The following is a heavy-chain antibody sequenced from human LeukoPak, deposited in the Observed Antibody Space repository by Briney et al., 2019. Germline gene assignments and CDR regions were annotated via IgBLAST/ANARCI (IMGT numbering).Heavy chain of an antibody. J-gene: IGHJ3*02. CDR1: GGSISSYY. CDR3: ARDLVTVTKGFDI. V-gene: IGHV4-59*01. Sequence: SETLSLTCTVSGGSISSYYWSWIRQPPGRGLEWIGYISYVGTTNYNPSLKSRVTISIDTSKNQFSLKLSSVTTADTAVYYCARDLVTVTKGFDIWGLGTMVSVSS. CDR2: ISYVGTT. D-gene: IGHD4-17*01.